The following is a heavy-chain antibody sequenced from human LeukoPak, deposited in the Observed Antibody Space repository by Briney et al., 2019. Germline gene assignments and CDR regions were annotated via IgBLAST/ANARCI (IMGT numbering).Heavy chain of an antibody. D-gene: IGHD3-10*01. CDR2: IYPDESDI. V-gene: IGHV5-51*01. Sequence: GESLKISCKGSGYRFTDSWIAWVRQIHGKGLDWMGIIYPDESDIRYTPSFQGQVTVSADKSISTAYLQWSSLKASDTARYYCARLTSGVRGVTPRVDPWGQGTLVSVSS. J-gene: IGHJ5*02. CDR3: ARLTSGVRGVTPRVDP. CDR1: GYRFTDSW.